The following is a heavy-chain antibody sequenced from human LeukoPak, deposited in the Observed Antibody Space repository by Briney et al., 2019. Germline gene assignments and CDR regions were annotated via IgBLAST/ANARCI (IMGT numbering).Heavy chain of an antibody. CDR3: ARPYYDSSGYYYWGNAFDI. CDR1: GFTFSSYG. J-gene: IGHJ3*02. Sequence: GGSLRLSCAASGFTFSSYGMHWVRQAPGKGLEWVAVIWYDGSNKYYADSVKGRFTISRDNSKNTLYLQMNGLRAEDTAVYYCARPYYDSSGYYYWGNAFDIWGQGTMVTVSS. CDR2: IWYDGSNK. D-gene: IGHD3-22*01. V-gene: IGHV3-33*01.